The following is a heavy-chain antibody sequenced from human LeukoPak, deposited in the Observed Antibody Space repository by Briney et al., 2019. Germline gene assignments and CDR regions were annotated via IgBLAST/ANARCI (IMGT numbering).Heavy chain of an antibody. Sequence: SQTLSLTCAISGDSVSSNSAAWNWIRQSPSRGLEWLGRTYYRSKWYNDYAVSVKSRITINPDTSKNQFSLQLNSVTPEDTAVYYCASKVALGYCSSTSCLHDAFDIWGQGTMVTVSP. CDR1: GDSVSSNSAA. CDR2: TYYRSKWYN. D-gene: IGHD2-2*01. J-gene: IGHJ3*02. V-gene: IGHV6-1*01. CDR3: ASKVALGYCSSTSCLHDAFDI.